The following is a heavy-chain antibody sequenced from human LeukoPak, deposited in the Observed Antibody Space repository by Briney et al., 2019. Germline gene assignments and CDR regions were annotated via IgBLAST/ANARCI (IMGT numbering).Heavy chain of an antibody. CDR2: ISSSSSYI. CDR3: ARGPALVGNRGYYFDY. J-gene: IGHJ4*02. Sequence: GGSLRLSCAASGFTFSSYSMNWVRQAPGKGLEWVSSISSSSSYIYYADSVKGRFTISRDNAKNSLYLQMNSLRAEDTAVYYCARGPALVGNRGYYFDYWGQGTLVTVSS. V-gene: IGHV3-21*01. CDR1: GFTFSSYS. D-gene: IGHD2-8*02.